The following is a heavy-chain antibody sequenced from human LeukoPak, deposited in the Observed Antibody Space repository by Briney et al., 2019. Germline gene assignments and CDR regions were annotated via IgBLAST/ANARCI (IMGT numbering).Heavy chain of an antibody. V-gene: IGHV3-23*01. Sequence: GGSLRLSCAASGFTFSSYAMTWVRQAPGKGLEWVSSIDASGGSTYYADSVKGRFTISRDNSKNTLYLQMNSLRAEDTAVYYCAKGTNYDFWIDYWGQGTLVTVSS. CDR1: GFTFSSYA. D-gene: IGHD3-3*01. J-gene: IGHJ4*02. CDR3: AKGTNYDFWIDY. CDR2: IDASGGST.